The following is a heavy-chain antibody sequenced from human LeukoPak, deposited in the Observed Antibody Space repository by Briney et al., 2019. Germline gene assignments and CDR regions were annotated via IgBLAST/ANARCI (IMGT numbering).Heavy chain of an antibody. D-gene: IGHD5-24*01. CDR1: GFTFSSYE. CDR3: ARGLQKRKTKDT. CDR2: ISGSSSYI. Sequence: GGSLRLSCAASGFTFSSYEMNWVRQAPGKGLEWVSSISGSSSYIYYADSVKGRFTISRDNAKNSLYLQMNSLRAEDTAVYYCARGLQKRKTKDTWGQGTMVTVSS. J-gene: IGHJ3*01. V-gene: IGHV3-21*01.